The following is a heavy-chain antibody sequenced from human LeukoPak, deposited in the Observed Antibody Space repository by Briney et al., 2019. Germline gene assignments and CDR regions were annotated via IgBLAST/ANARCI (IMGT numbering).Heavy chain of an antibody. CDR2: ISYDGSNK. V-gene: IGHV3-30*18. J-gene: IGHJ6*02. Sequence: GGSLRLSCAASGFTFSSYGMHWVRQAPGKGLEWVAVISYDGSNKYYADSVKGRFAISRDNFKNTLYLQMNSLRAEDTAVYYCAKDRSYYDSSDSTGMDVWGQGTTVTVSS. CDR1: GFTFSSYG. D-gene: IGHD3-22*01. CDR3: AKDRSYYDSSDSTGMDV.